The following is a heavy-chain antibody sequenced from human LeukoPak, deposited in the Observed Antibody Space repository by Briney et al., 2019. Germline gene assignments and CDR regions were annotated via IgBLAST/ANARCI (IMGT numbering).Heavy chain of an antibody. CDR3: AREGFDSFYYYGMDV. V-gene: IGHV4-59*01. CDR1: GGSISSYY. D-gene: IGHD3-9*01. J-gene: IGHJ6*02. CDR2: IYYSGST. Sequence: SETLSLTCAVPGGSISSYYWSWIRQPPGKGLEWIGDIYYSGSTNYNPSLKSRVAISADTSKNQFSLNLSSVTAADTAVYYCAREGFDSFYYYGMDVCGQGNTVTVSS.